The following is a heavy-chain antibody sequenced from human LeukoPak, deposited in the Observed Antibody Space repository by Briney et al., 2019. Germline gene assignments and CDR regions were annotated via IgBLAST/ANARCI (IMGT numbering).Heavy chain of an antibody. J-gene: IGHJ6*03. CDR1: GFTFSSYR. V-gene: IGHV3-21*01. CDR2: ISSSGGYI. D-gene: IGHD1-1*01. CDR3: ASLLGTTSGYYYMVV. Sequence: PGGSLRLPCAASGFTFSSYRMSWVRQAPGKALEWVSSISSSGGYIDYADSLKGRFTISRSNAWNSLYLQVNNLRAEDTAVYFCASLLGTTSGYYYMVVWGKGTTVTVSS.